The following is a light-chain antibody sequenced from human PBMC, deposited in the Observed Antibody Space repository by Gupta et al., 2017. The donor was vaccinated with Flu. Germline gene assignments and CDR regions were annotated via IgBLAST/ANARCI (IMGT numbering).Light chain of an antibody. V-gene: IGLV2-23*02. CDR1: SSDVGSYNF. CDR3: CSYAGRYLI. J-gene: IGLJ2*01. Sequence: QSITNSCTGTSSDVGSYNFVSWYQQYPGKAPKLMIYKVTERPSGVSNRFSGSKSGNTASLTISGLQAEDEADYYCCSYAGRYLIFGGGTKLTVL. CDR2: KVT.